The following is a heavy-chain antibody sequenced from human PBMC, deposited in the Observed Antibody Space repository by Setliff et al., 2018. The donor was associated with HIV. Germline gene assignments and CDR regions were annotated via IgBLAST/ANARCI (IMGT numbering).Heavy chain of an antibody. D-gene: IGHD1-26*01. CDR3: ARGRAAGGSYSYYYMDV. V-gene: IGHV1-69*13. CDR1: GGTFSSYA. J-gene: IGHJ6*03. Sequence: GASVKVSCKASGGTFSSYAISWVRQAPGQGLEWMGGIIPIFGTANYAQKFQGRVTITADESTSKAYMELSSLRSEDTAGYYCARGRAAGGSYSYYYMDVWGKGTTVTVSS. CDR2: IIPIFGTA.